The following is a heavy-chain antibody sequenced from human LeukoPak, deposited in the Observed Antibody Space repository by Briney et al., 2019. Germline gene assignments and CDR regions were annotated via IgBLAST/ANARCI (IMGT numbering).Heavy chain of an antibody. J-gene: IGHJ4*02. CDR2: ISGSGGST. CDR3: AKDGPPIVVVVAATPGYFDY. Sequence: PGGSLRLSCAASGFTFSSYAMSWVRQAPGKGLEWVSAISGSGGSTYYADSVKGRFTISRDNSKNTLYLQMNSLRAVDTAVYYCAKDGPPIVVVVAATPGYFDYWGQGTLVTVSS. V-gene: IGHV3-23*01. D-gene: IGHD2-15*01. CDR1: GFTFSSYA.